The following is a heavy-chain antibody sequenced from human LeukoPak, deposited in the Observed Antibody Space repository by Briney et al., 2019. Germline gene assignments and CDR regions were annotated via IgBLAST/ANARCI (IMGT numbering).Heavy chain of an antibody. CDR2: IYYSGST. V-gene: IGHV4-59*08. CDR1: GGSISSYY. J-gene: IGHJ4*02. CDR3: ASLYCSSTSCYLFH. D-gene: IGHD2-2*01. Sequence: SETLSLTCTVSGGSISSYYWSWIRQTPGKGLEWIGYIYYSGSTNYNPSPKSRVNISVDTSKNQFSLKLSSVTAADTALYYCASLYCSSTSCYLFHWGQGTLVTVSS.